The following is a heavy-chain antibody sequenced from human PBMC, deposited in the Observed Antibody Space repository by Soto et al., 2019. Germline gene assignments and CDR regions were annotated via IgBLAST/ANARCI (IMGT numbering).Heavy chain of an antibody. D-gene: IGHD3-16*01. CDR1: SGSISSTNW. J-gene: IGHJ3*02. Sequence: SETLSLTCTVSSGSISSTNWWSWVRQPPGKGLEWIGEIYHSGSINYNPSLNSRVTISVDKSKNHFSLTLSSVTAADTAVYYCGRVLRGFSVFDIWGQGTLVTVSS. CDR3: GRVLRGFSVFDI. CDR2: IYHSGSI. V-gene: IGHV4-4*02.